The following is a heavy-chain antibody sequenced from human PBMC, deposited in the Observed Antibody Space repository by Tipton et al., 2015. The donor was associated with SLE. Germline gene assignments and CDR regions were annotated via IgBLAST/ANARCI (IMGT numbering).Heavy chain of an antibody. Sequence: TLSLTCTVSTNSFSNAYYWGWIRQPPGKGLEWIGEINHSGSTNYNPSLKSRVTISVDTSKNQFSLKLSSVTAADTAVYYCARGILEWPEYWGQGTLLTVSS. J-gene: IGHJ4*02. V-gene: IGHV4-34*01. CDR1: TNSFSNAYY. CDR2: INHSGST. D-gene: IGHD3-3*01. CDR3: ARGILEWPEY.